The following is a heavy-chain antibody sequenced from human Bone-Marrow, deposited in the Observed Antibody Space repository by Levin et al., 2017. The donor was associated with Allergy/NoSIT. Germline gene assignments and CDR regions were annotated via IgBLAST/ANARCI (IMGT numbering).Heavy chain of an antibody. CDR3: ARGEGVIPAAGGAFDI. D-gene: IGHD2-2*01. V-gene: IGHV3-53*01. J-gene: IGHJ3*02. CDR1: GFTVSSNY. CDR2: IYSGGST. Sequence: ASVKVSCTASGFTVSSNYMNWVRQAPGKGLEWVSVIYSGGSTYYADSVKGRFTISRDNSKNTLYLQMNSLRAEDTAVYYCARGEGVIPAAGGAFDIWGQGTMVTVSS.